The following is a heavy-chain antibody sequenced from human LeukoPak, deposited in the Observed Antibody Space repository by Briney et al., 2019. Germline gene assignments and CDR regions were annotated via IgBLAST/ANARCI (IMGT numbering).Heavy chain of an antibody. D-gene: IGHD3-22*01. CDR2: ISSSDTAI. J-gene: IGHJ4*02. CDR3: TRTYYYDSSGYDTDFDY. CDR1: GFTFSDYY. V-gene: IGHV3-11*01. Sequence: GGSLRLSCAASGFTFSDYYMSWIRQAQGMGLEWVSHISSSDTAIYYADSVKGRFTVSRDNAKNSLYLQMNSLRAEDTAVYYCTRTYYYDSSGYDTDFDYWGQGTLATVSS.